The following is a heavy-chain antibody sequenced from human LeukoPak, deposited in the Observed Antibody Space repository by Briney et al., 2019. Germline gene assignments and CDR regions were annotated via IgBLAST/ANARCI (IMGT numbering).Heavy chain of an antibody. CDR2: ISYDGSNK. CDR3: ARETGGAAPGPFDY. Sequence: RSLRLSCAASGFTFSSYAMHWVRQAPGKGLEWVAVISYDGSNKYYADSVKGRFTISRDNSKNTLYLQMNSLRAEDTAVYYCARETGGAAPGPFDYWGQGTLVTVSS. J-gene: IGHJ4*02. V-gene: IGHV3-30-3*01. D-gene: IGHD3-16*01. CDR1: GFTFSSYA.